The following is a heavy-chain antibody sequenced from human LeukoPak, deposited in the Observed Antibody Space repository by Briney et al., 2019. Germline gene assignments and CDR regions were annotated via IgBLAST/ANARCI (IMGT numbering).Heavy chain of an antibody. D-gene: IGHD1-20*01. CDR1: GFTFSSYG. CDR3: AKDANWNDVGGVFDY. Sequence: PGGSLRLSCAASGFTFSSYGMHWVRQAPGKGLEWVAVIWYDGSNKYYADSVKGRFTISRDNSKNTLYLQMNSLRAEDTAVYYCAKDANWNDVGGVFDYWGQGTLVTVSS. J-gene: IGHJ4*02. V-gene: IGHV3-33*06. CDR2: IWYDGSNK.